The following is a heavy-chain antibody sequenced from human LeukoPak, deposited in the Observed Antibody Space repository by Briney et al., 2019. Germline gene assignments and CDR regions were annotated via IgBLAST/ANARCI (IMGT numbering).Heavy chain of an antibody. V-gene: IGHV1-69*06. D-gene: IGHD3-9*01. CDR3: ATNYEILSGYPKNYYFHI. J-gene: IGHJ3*02. CDR1: GGTLSSYA. CDR2: IIPLFRTA. Sequence: ASVKVSCKASGGTLSSYAISWVRQAPGQGPEWMGGIIPLFRTANYAQKFRGRVTITADKSTNTAFMELSSLRSEDTAMYYCATNYEILSGYPKNYYFHIWGQGTMVTVSS.